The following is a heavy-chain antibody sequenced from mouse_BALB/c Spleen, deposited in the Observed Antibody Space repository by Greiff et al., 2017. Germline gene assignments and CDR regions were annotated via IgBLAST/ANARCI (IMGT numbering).Heavy chain of an antibody. V-gene: IGHV5-17*02. CDR2: ISSGSSTI. Sequence: DVMLVESGGGLVQPGGSRKLSCAASGFTFSSFGMHWVRQAPEKGLEWVAYISSGSSTIYYADTVKGRFTISRDNPKNTLFLQMTSLRSEDTAMYYCARGYGSSSFDYWGQGTTLTVSS. CDR1: GFTFSSFG. D-gene: IGHD1-1*01. J-gene: IGHJ2*01. CDR3: ARGYGSSSFDY.